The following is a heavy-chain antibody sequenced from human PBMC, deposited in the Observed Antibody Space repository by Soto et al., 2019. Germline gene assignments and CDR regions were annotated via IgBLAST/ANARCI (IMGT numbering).Heavy chain of an antibody. CDR3: AKDMRGGSSSSRYDYGLDV. CDR2: ISWNSGTI. Sequence: EVQLVESGGGLVQPGRSLRLSCAASGFTFDDYAMHWVRQAPGKGLEWVSGISWNSGTIVYADSVKGRFTISRDNAKNFLFXQMNSLRGEDTALYYCAKDMRGGSSSSRYDYGLDVWGQGTTVTVSS. D-gene: IGHD6-13*01. J-gene: IGHJ6*02. V-gene: IGHV3-9*01. CDR1: GFTFDDYA.